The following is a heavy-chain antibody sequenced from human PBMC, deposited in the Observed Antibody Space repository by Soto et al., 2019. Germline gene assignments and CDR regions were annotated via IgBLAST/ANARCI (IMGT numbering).Heavy chain of an antibody. J-gene: IGHJ4*03. CDR2: IDPSDSQT. V-gene: IGHV5-10-1*01. D-gene: IGHD3-22*01. Sequence: GESLKISCKGSGYSFAGYWITWVRQKPGKGLEWMGRIDPSDSQTYYSPSFRGHVTISATKSITTVFLQWSSLRASDTAMYYRARQIYDSDTGPNFQYYFDSWGQGTTVTVSS. CDR1: GYSFAGYW. CDR3: ARQIYDSDTGPNFQYYFDS.